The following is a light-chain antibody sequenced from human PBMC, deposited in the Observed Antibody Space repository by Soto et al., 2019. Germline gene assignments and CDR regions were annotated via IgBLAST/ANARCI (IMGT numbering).Light chain of an antibody. CDR1: QSISNY. CDR2: GAY. CDR3: QQSYSTPLT. J-gene: IGKJ4*01. Sequence: DIPMTQSPSSLSASVGDRVTITCRASQSISNYLNWYQQKPGKAPNFLIYGAYKLQSGVPSRFSGSGSGTDFTLTISNLQPEDFATYYCQQSYSTPLTFGGGTKVEIK. V-gene: IGKV1-39*01.